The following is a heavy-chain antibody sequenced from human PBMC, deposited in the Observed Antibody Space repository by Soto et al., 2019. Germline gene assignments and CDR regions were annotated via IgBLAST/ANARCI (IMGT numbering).Heavy chain of an antibody. V-gene: IGHV4-4*02. CDR1: GGSFTSNNW. D-gene: IGHD1-7*01. Sequence: QVQLQESGPGLVKPSGTLSLTCAVSGGSFTSNNWWTWVRQPPGQGLEWIGEIYRTGSTNYNPAHKIRVTISLDKSENQFSLKVTSLTAADTAVYYCASRDPGTSVDYWGQGTLVTVSS. CDR2: IYRTGST. J-gene: IGHJ4*02. CDR3: ASRDPGTSVDY.